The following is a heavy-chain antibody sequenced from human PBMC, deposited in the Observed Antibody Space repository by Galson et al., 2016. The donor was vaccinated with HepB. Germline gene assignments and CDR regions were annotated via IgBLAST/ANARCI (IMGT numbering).Heavy chain of an antibody. Sequence: SVKVSCKASGGSFGHYAITWVRQAPGQGLEWMGQIVPIFNSPSYAQKFQGRVTITADESTSTAYMELSSLRSEDTAVYYCARAPYYYDSSGYEYFDYWGQGTLVTVSS. V-gene: IGHV1-69*13. CDR1: GGSFGHYA. CDR3: ARAPYYYDSSGYEYFDY. J-gene: IGHJ4*02. CDR2: IVPIFNSP. D-gene: IGHD3-22*01.